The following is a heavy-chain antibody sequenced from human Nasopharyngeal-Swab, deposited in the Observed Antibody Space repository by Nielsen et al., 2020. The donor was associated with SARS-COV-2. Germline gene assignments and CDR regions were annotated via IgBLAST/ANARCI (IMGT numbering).Heavy chain of an antibody. J-gene: IGHJ2*01. CDR3: ARDKDYYGSGPHWYFDL. V-gene: IGHV4-39*02. CDR1: GGSISSSSYY. Sequence: SETLSLTCTVSGGSISSSSYYWGWIRQPPGKGLEWIGSIYYSGSTYYNPSLKSRVTISVDTSKNQFSLKLSSVTAADTAVYYCARDKDYYGSGPHWYFDLWGRGTLVTVSS. D-gene: IGHD3-10*01. CDR2: IYYSGST.